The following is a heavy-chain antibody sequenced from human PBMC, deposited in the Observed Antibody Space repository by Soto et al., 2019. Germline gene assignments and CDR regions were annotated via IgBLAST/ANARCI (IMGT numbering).Heavy chain of an antibody. CDR1: GYSLTTYW. Sequence: PGESLKISCKDSGYSLTTYWISWVRQMPGKGLEWMGLIYPGDSDTKYSPSFQGQVTISADKSTSTAYLQWSSLKASDTAIYYCARGSRVTSYALDWGQGTTVTVSS. CDR3: ARGSRVTSYALD. J-gene: IGHJ6*02. D-gene: IGHD3-10*01. CDR2: IYPGDSDT. V-gene: IGHV5-51*01.